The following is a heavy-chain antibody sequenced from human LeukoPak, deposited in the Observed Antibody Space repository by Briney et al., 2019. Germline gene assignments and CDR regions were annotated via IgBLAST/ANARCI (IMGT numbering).Heavy chain of an antibody. CDR1: GFTFSGYP. V-gene: IGHV3-30-3*01. D-gene: IGHD3-22*01. J-gene: IGHJ2*01. Sequence: GGSLRLSCAASGFTFSGYPIHWVRQAPGKGLEWVAVISYDGSNKYYADSVKGRFTISRDNSMNTLYLQMNSLRAEDTAVYYCARDTGSGYYDSSGYYSAARWYFDLWGRGTLVTVSS. CDR2: ISYDGSNK. CDR3: ARDTGSGYYDSSGYYSAARWYFDL.